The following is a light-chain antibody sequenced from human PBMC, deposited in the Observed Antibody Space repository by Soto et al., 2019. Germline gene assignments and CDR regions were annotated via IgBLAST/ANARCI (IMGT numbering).Light chain of an antibody. CDR1: QGISNF. CDR2: AAS. CDR3: QQYNSVLGFS. J-gene: IGKJ3*01. V-gene: IGKV1-27*01. Sequence: DIQMTQSPSSLSASVGDRVTITCRASQGISNFLAWYQQKPGKVPNLLIYAASTLQSGVPSRFSGSGSGTDFTLTNSSLQPEDVSSYYCQQYNSVLGFSFGPGTKVDIK.